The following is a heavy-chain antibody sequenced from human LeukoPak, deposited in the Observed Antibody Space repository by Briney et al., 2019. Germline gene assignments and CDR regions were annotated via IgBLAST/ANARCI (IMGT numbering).Heavy chain of an antibody. CDR1: GFTFTNYG. J-gene: IGHJ5*02. D-gene: IGHD3-22*01. CDR3: AKGLYYKDRSGYPA. V-gene: IGHV3-30*02. Sequence: TGGSLRLSCAASGFTFTNYGMHWVRQAPGKGLEWVSFIGYDGSNKYYADSVKGRFTVSRDSSKNTLYLQMNRLRTEDTAVYYCAKGLYYKDRSGYPAWGQGTLVTISS. CDR2: IGYDGSNK.